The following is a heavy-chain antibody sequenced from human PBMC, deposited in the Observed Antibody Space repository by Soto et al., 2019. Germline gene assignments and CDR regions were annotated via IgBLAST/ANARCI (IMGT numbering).Heavy chain of an antibody. CDR1: GYTFTSYA. J-gene: IGHJ6*02. Sequence: QVQLVQSGAEEKKPGASVKVSCKASGYTFTSYAMHWVRQAPGQRLEWMGWINAGNGNTKYSQKFQGRVTITRDTSASTAYMELSSLRSEDTAVYYCARAYCISTSCYSYYYYGMDVWGQGTTVTVSS. CDR3: ARAYCISTSCYSYYYYGMDV. D-gene: IGHD2-2*01. V-gene: IGHV1-3*05. CDR2: INAGNGNT.